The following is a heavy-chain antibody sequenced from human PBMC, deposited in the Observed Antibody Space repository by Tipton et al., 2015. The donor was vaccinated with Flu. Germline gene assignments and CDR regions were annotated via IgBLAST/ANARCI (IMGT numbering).Heavy chain of an antibody. CDR2: LYYSGST. CDR1: DDSISSGRYY. J-gene: IGHJ4*02. D-gene: IGHD3-10*01. V-gene: IGHV4-39*07. Sequence: TLSLTCTVSDDSISSGRYYWGWIRQPPGKGLEWIANLYYSGSTYYNPSLKSRVTISVDTSKNQFSLKLSSVTAADTAVYYCARHSGSRSYPLDYWGQGTLVTVSS. CDR3: ARHSGSRSYPLDY.